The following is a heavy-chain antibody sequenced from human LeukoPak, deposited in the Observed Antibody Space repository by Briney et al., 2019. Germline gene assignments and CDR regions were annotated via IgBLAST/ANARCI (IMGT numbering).Heavy chain of an antibody. Sequence: SETLSLTCAVYGGSFSGYYWSWIRQPPGKGLEWIGEINHSGSTNYNPSLKSRVTISVDTSKNQFSLKLSSVTAADTAVYFCARRRFYCSDGGGPNYYYYYMDVWGKGTTVTISS. CDR2: INHSGST. CDR1: GGSFSGYY. J-gene: IGHJ6*03. V-gene: IGHV4-34*01. D-gene: IGHD2-15*01. CDR3: ARRRFYCSDGGGPNYYYYYMDV.